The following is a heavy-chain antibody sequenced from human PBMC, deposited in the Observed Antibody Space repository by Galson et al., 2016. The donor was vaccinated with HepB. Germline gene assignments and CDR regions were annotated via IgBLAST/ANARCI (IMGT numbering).Heavy chain of an antibody. J-gene: IGHJ5*02. CDR2: ISFAEGKE. D-gene: IGHD6-19*01. V-gene: IGHV3-30*04. CDR1: GFTFSSYA. Sequence: SLRLSCAASGFTFSSYAMSWVRQAPGKGLEWVAVISFAEGKEFYADSVKGRFSISRDSSATTVYLQMNSLRSEDTAVYFCARDPGYSRGWYPTRLDPWGQGTLVTVSS. CDR3: ARDPGYSRGWYPTRLDP.